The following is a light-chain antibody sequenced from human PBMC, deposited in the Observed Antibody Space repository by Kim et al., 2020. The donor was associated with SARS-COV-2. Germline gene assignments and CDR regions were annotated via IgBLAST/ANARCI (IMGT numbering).Light chain of an antibody. J-gene: IGKJ5*01. CDR1: QGIRND. CDR2: DAS. CDR3: LQHDAYPLT. V-gene: IGKV1-17*03. Sequence: ASVGDRVTITCRASQGIRNDLAWFQQKPGKAPNLLIYDASTLQSGVPSRFSGSGSGTDFTLTISGLQPEDVATYYCLQHDAYPLTFGGGTRVDIK.